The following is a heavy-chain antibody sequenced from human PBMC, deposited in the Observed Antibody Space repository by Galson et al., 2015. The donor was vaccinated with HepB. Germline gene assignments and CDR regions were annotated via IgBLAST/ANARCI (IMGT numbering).Heavy chain of an antibody. V-gene: IGHV4-39*02. CDR2: IYYDGNT. Sequence: ETLSLTCSVSGGSISSRGYYWGWIRQPPGKGLEWIANIYYDGNTYYNPSLKSRITISVDTSNNHFSLKLTSVTAADTAVYYCASGEAVGAIIWADYWGQGTLVTVSS. CDR3: ASGEAVGAIIWADY. J-gene: IGHJ4*02. D-gene: IGHD1-26*01. CDR1: GGSISSRGYY.